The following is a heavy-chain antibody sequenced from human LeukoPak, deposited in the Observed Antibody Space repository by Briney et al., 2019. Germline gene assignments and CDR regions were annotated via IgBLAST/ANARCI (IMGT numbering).Heavy chain of an antibody. Sequence: PSETLSLTCTVSGGSISSSSYYWGWIRQPPGKGLEWIGSIYYSGSTYYNPSLKSRVTISVDTSKNQFPLKLSSVTAADTAVYYCARHRYYYRSGSYYGAPYYMDVWGKGTTVTISS. CDR1: GGSISSSSYY. CDR3: ARHRYYYRSGSYYGAPYYMDV. D-gene: IGHD3-10*01. V-gene: IGHV4-39*01. CDR2: IYYSGST. J-gene: IGHJ6*03.